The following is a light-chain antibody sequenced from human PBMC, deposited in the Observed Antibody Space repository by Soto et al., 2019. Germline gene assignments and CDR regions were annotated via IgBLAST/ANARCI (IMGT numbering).Light chain of an antibody. V-gene: IGKV1-39*01. Sequence: DIQMPQSPSSLSASVGDRVTITCRASQSISSYLNWYQQKPGKAPKLLIYAASSLQSGIPSRFSGSGSGTDFTLTISSLQHEDFATYYCQQSYSTPYTFGQGTKLEIK. CDR2: AAS. CDR3: QQSYSTPYT. CDR1: QSISSY. J-gene: IGKJ2*01.